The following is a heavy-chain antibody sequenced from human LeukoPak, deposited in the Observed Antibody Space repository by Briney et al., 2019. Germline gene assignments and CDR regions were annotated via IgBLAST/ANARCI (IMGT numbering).Heavy chain of an antibody. CDR2: IYTSGST. J-gene: IGHJ5*02. V-gene: IGHV4-61*02. CDR1: GGSISSGSYY. D-gene: IGHD3-10*01. Sequence: PSETLSLTCTVSGGSISSGSYYWSWIRQPAGKGLEWIGRIYTSGSTNYNPSLKSRVTISVDTSKNQFSLKLSSVTAADTAVYYCARDWFAGFDPWGQGTLVTVSS. CDR3: ARDWFAGFDP.